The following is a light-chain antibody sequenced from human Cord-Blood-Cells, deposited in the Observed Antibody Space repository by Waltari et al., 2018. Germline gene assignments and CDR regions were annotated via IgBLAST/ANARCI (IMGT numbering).Light chain of an antibody. Sequence: QSALTQPAPVSGSPGQSITIPCTGTSSDIGSYNLVSWYQQHPGKAPKLMIHEGSKRPSGVSNRFSGSKSGNTASLTISGLQAEDEADYYCCSYAGSSTLVFGGGTKLTVL. V-gene: IGLV2-23*01. J-gene: IGLJ3*02. CDR3: CSYAGSSTLV. CDR2: EGS. CDR1: SSDIGSYNL.